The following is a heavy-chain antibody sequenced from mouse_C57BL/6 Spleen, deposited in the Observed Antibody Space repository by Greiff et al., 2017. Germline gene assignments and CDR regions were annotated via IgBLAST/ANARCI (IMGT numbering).Heavy chain of an antibody. J-gene: IGHJ1*03. Sequence: VQLQQSGPELVKPGASVKISCKASGYAFSSSWMNWVKQRPGKGLEWIGRIYPGDGDTNYNGKFKGKATLTADKSSRTAYMQLSSLTSEDSAVYFCARSTVVDWYFDVWGTGTTVTVSS. CDR1: GYAFSSSW. D-gene: IGHD1-1*01. V-gene: IGHV1-82*01. CDR2: IYPGDGDT. CDR3: ARSTVVDWYFDV.